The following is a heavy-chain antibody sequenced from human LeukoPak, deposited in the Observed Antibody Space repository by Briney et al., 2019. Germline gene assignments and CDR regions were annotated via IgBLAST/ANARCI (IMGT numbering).Heavy chain of an antibody. J-gene: IGHJ6*02. D-gene: IGHD4-17*01. CDR3: ARAVTYYYYYGMDV. CDR1: GGSFSGYY. V-gene: IGHV4-34*01. CDR2: INHSGST. Sequence: SQTLSLTCAVYGGSFSGYYWSWIRQPPGKGLEWIGEINHSGSTNYNPSLKSRVTISVDTSKNQFSLKLSSVTAADTAVYYCARAVTYYYYYGMDVWGQGTTVTVSS.